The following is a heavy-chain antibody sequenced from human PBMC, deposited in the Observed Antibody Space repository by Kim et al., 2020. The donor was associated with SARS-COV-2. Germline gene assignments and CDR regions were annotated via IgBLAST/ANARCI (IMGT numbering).Heavy chain of an antibody. CDR2: MYYSGST. CDR3: ARDVGMDV. V-gene: IGHV4-59*01. Sequence: SETLSLTCTVSGVSISIYYWSWIRQPPGKGLEWIGYMYYSGSTTYNPSLKSRVTMSVDTSKNEFSLKLTSVTAADTALYYCARDVGMDVWGQGTTVTVSS. CDR1: GVSISIYY. J-gene: IGHJ6*02.